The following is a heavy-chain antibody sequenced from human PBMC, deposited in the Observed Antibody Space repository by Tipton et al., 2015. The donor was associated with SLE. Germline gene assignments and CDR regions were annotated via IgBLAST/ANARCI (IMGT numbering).Heavy chain of an antibody. CDR1: GGSFSGYY. Sequence: LRLSCAVYGGSFSGYYWSWIRQPPGKGLEWIGEINHSGSTHYNPSLKSRVTISVDTSKNQFSLKLSSVTAADTAVYYCALMGVVVPAAMGSGYYYMDVWGKGTTVTVSS. CDR3: ALMGVVVPAAMGSGYYYMDV. V-gene: IGHV4-34*01. CDR2: INHSGST. D-gene: IGHD2-2*01. J-gene: IGHJ6*03.